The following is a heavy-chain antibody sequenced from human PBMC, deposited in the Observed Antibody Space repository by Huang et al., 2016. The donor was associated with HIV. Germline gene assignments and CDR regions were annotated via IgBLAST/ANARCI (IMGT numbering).Heavy chain of an antibody. CDR3: ARGHCRGATCYLYFDY. J-gene: IGHJ4*02. D-gene: IGHD2-15*01. CDR2: MNPISGRR. V-gene: IGHV1-8*01. Sequence: QVQLVQSGAEVKKPGASVKVYCKASGYNFTSCDINWVRQATGQGLEWSVWMNPISGRRGYSQKFQCRVTMTRNTSMSTAYMELIGLRSEDTAVYYCARGHCRGATCYLYFDYWGQGTLVTVS. CDR1: GYNFTSCD.